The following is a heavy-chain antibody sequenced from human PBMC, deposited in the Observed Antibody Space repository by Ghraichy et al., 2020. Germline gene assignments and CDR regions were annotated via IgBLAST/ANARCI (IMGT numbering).Heavy chain of an antibody. V-gene: IGHV3-23*01. Sequence: GGSLRLSCAASGFTFNNYAMSWVRQAPGKGLEWVSAVSGSGGYTYYADSVQGRFSISRDNSENTVFLQMNSLRAEDMAIYYCAKDRFSGTYPYHFDYWGQGMLVTVSS. D-gene: IGHD1-26*01. CDR1: GFTFNNYA. CDR2: VSGSGGYT. J-gene: IGHJ4*02. CDR3: AKDRFSGTYPYHFDY.